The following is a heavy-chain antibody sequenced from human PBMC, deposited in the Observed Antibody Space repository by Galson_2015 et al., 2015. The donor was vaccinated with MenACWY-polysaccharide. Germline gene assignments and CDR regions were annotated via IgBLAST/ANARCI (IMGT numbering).Heavy chain of an antibody. CDR3: AKDRWGFHFGY. CDR2: SGSNGDT. D-gene: IGHD3-16*01. J-gene: IGHJ4*02. Sequence: SLRLSCAASGFRFSTNAMSWVRQAPGKGLEWVSASGSNGDTHYADSAKGRFTISRDNSKNTLFLQMNILRAEDTAVYYCAKDRWGFHFGYWGQGTLVTVSS. V-gene: IGHV3-23*01. CDR1: GFRFSTNA.